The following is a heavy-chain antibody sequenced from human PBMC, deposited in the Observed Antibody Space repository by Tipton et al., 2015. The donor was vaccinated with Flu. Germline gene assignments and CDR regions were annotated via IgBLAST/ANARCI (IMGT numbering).Heavy chain of an antibody. Sequence: GLVKPSETLSLTCTVSGGSISSYYRSWIRQPPGKGLEWIGYIYYSGSTNYNPSLKSRVTISVGTSKNQFSLKLSSVTAADTAVYYCARGGGLRPFDYWGQGTLVTVPS. J-gene: IGHJ4*02. CDR2: IYYSGST. D-gene: IGHD2-15*01. CDR3: ARGGGLRPFDY. V-gene: IGHV4-59*01. CDR1: GGSISSYY.